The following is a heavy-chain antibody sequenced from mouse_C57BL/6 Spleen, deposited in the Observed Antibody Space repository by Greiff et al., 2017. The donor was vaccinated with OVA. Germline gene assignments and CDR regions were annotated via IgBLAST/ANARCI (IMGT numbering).Heavy chain of an antibody. CDR1: GYSITSGYY. J-gene: IGHJ4*01. Sequence: DVQLQESGPGLVKPSQSLSLSCSVTGYSITSGYYWNWIRQFPGNKLEWMGYISYDGSNNYNPSYKNRISITRDPSTNQFFLKLNSVTTKDTATYYCARDLGSSSYYYAMDYWGQGTSVTVSS. CDR3: ARDLGSSSYYYAMDY. CDR2: ISYDGSN. V-gene: IGHV3-6*01. D-gene: IGHD1-1*01.